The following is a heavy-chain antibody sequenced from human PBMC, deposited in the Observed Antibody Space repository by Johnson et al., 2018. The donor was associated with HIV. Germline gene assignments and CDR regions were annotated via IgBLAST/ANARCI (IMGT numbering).Heavy chain of an antibody. CDR3: AREEGNYILTRGDAFDI. CDR1: GFTFSDYY. V-gene: IGHV3-11*04. Sequence: QMLLVESGGGVVQPGRSLRLSCAASGFTFSDYYMTWIRQAPGKGLECVSYISSSGRTISYADSVKGRFTISRDNAKNSLYLQMNSLSAEDTAVYYCAREEGNYILTRGDAFDIWGQGTMVTVSS. J-gene: IGHJ3*02. CDR2: ISSSGRTI. D-gene: IGHD3-9*01.